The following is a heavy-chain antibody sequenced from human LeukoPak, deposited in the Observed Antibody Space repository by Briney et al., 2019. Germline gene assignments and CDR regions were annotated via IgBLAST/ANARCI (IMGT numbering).Heavy chain of an antibody. D-gene: IGHD1-14*01. CDR2: IYYSGST. V-gene: IGHV4-30-4*01. J-gene: IGHJ5*02. Sequence: SETLSLTCTVSGGSISSGDYCWSWIRQPPGKGLEWIGYIYYSGSTYYNPSLKSRVTISVDTSKNQFSLKLSSVTAADTAVYYCARGTFTGSLPFDPWGQGTLVTVSS. CDR1: GGSISSGDYC. CDR3: ARGTFTGSLPFDP.